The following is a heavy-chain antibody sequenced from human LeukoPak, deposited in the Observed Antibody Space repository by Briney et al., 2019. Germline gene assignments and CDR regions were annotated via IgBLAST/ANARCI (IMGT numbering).Heavy chain of an antibody. Sequence: GGSLRLSCVASGFTFSQSWMAWVRQALGKGLEWVANIKQDGSEKYYVGSAKGRFTISRDNAKNSLYLQMNSLRGEDTAVYYCARAMEPYYDSNGCDYWGQGTLVTVSA. CDR3: ARAMEPYYDSNGCDY. V-gene: IGHV3-7*01. D-gene: IGHD3-22*01. J-gene: IGHJ4*02. CDR1: GFTFSQSW. CDR2: IKQDGSEK.